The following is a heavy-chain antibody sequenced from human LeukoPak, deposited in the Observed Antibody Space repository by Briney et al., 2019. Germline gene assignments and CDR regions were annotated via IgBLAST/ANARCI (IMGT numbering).Heavy chain of an antibody. D-gene: IGHD6-6*01. V-gene: IGHV2-70*11. J-gene: IGHJ3*02. CDR1: GFSLSTSGMC. CDR2: IDWDDDK. Sequence: SGPTLVNPTQTLTLTCTFSGFSLSTSGMCVSWIRQPPGKALQWLARIDWDDDKYYSTSLKTRLTISKDTSKNQVVLTMTNMDPVDTATYYCARITAARLYAFDIWGQGTMVTVSS. CDR3: ARITAARLYAFDI.